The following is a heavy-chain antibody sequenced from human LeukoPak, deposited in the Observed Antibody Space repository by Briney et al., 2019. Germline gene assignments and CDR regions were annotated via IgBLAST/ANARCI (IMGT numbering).Heavy chain of an antibody. V-gene: IGHV1-69*05. CDR3: ARERSVGPATAIPTFDY. Sequence: SVKVSCKASGGTFSSYAISWVRQAPGQGLEWMGRIIPIFGTANYAQKFQGRVTITTDESTSTAYMELGSLRSEDTAVYYCARERSVGPATAIPTFDYWGQGTLVTVSS. D-gene: IGHD2-2*02. CDR2: IIPIFGTA. CDR1: GGTFSSYA. J-gene: IGHJ4*02.